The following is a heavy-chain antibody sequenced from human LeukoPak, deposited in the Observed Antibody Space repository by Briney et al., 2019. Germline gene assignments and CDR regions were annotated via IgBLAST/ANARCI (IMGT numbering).Heavy chain of an antibody. CDR2: INPNSGGT. CDR3: AREHSSSSGKVFDY. Sequence: ASVKVSCKASGYTFTGYYMHWVRQAPGQGLEWMGWINPNSGGTDYAQKFQGRVTMTRDTSISTAYMELSRLRSEDTAVYYCAREHSSSSGKVFDYWGQGTLVTVSS. J-gene: IGHJ4*02. D-gene: IGHD6-6*01. V-gene: IGHV1-2*02. CDR1: GYTFTGYY.